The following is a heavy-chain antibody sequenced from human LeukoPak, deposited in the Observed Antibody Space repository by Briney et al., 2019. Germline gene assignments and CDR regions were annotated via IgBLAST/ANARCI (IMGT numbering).Heavy chain of an antibody. CDR1: GGSISSYY. Sequence: SETLSLTCTVSGGSISSYYWSWIRQPPGKGLEWIGYIYYSGSTNYNPSLKGRVTISVDTSKNQFSLKLSSVTAADTAVYYCARTKTQYYYDSSGYYYLFDYWGQGTLVTVSS. V-gene: IGHV4-59*01. J-gene: IGHJ4*02. CDR3: ARTKTQYYYDSSGYYYLFDY. D-gene: IGHD3-22*01. CDR2: IYYSGST.